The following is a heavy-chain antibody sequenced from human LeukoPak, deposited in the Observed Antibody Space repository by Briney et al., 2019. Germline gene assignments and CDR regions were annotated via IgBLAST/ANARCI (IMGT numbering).Heavy chain of an antibody. V-gene: IGHV3-73*01. Sequence: PGGSLRLSCAASGFTFSGPAMHWVRQASGKGLEWVGRIRSKANSYATAYAASVKGRFTISRDDSKNTAYLQMNSLKTEDTAVYYCTRHTYYYGSGNDYWGQGTLVTVSS. CDR1: GFTFSGPA. J-gene: IGHJ4*02. CDR2: IRSKANSYAT. D-gene: IGHD3-10*01. CDR3: TRHTYYYGSGNDY.